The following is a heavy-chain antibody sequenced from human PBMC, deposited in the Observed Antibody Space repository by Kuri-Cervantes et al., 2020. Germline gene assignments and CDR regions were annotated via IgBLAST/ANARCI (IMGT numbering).Heavy chain of an antibody. V-gene: IGHV1-46*01. D-gene: IGHD2-15*01. J-gene: IGHJ6*02. CDR3: ARDCSGGSCFVFGMDV. CDR2: INPSGGST. CDR1: GYTFTSYY. Sequence: ASVKVSCKASGYTFTSYYMHWVRQAPGQGLEWMGIINPSGGSTSYAQKFQGRVTMTTDTSTSTAYMELRSLRSDDTAVYYCARDCSGGSCFVFGMDVWGQGTTVTVSS.